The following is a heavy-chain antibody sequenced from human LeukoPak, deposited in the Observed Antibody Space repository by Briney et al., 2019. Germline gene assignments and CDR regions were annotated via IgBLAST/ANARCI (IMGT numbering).Heavy chain of an antibody. V-gene: IGHV3-9*01. J-gene: IGHJ4*02. CDR1: GFTFDDYT. CDR2: ITWNSGSI. Sequence: GGSLRLSCAASGFTFDDYTMHWVRQAPGEGLEWVSGITWNSGSIGYADSVRGRFTIPRDNAKNSLYLEMNSLRAEDTALYYCAKEDHFASWGQGTLVTVSS. CDR3: AKEDHFAS.